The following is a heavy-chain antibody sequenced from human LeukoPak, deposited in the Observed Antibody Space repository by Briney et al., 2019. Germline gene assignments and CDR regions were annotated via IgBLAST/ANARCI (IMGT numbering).Heavy chain of an antibody. J-gene: IGHJ4*02. Sequence: ASVKVSCKSSGYTFTAYAMHWVRQAPGQGLEWMGWITPSDGANYAQKFQGRVTMTRDTSMSTAYMDLSRLRSDDTAVYYCASTSASGSYGYWGQGTLVTVSS. CDR3: ASTSASGSYGY. CDR2: ITPSDGA. D-gene: IGHD1-26*01. CDR1: GYTFTAYA. V-gene: IGHV1-2*02.